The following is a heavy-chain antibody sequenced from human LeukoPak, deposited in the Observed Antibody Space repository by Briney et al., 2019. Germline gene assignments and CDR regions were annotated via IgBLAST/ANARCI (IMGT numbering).Heavy chain of an antibody. V-gene: IGHV4-34*01. CDR1: GGSFSGYY. D-gene: IGHD1-26*01. J-gene: IGHJ4*02. Sequence: KTSETLSLTCAVYGGSFSGYYWSWIRQPPGKGLEWIGEINHSGSTNYNPSLKSRVTISVDTSKNQFSLKLSSVTAADTAVYYCARRGKREFDYWGQGTLVTVSS. CDR3: ARRGKREFDY. CDR2: INHSGST.